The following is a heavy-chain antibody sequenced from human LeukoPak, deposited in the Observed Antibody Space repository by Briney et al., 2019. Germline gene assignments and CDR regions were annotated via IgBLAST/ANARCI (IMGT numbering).Heavy chain of an antibody. CDR1: GFTFTSSA. CDR3: AATLRSTYYDFWSGLDAFDI. Sequence: ASVKVSCKASGFTFTSSAVQWLRQARGQRLEWIGWIVVGSGNTNYAQKFQERVTITRDMSTSTAYMELSSLRSEDTAVYYCAATLRSTYYDFWSGLDAFDIWGQGTMVTVSS. CDR2: IVVGSGNT. D-gene: IGHD3-3*01. J-gene: IGHJ3*02. V-gene: IGHV1-58*01.